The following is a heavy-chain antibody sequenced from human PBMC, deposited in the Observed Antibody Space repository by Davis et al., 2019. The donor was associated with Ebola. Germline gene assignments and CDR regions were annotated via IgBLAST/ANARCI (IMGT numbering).Heavy chain of an antibody. V-gene: IGHV6-1*01. Sequence: HSQTLSLTCAISGDSVSGSTGAWNWIRQSPSRGLEWLGRTYYSSKWFNDYAVSVNGRITINPDTSKNQFSLQLNSVTPEDTAVYYCVRGWGQYGMGVWGQGTTVTVSS. D-gene: IGHD1-26*01. CDR3: VRGWGQYGMGV. J-gene: IGHJ6*02. CDR2: TYYSSKWFN. CDR1: GDSVSGSTGA.